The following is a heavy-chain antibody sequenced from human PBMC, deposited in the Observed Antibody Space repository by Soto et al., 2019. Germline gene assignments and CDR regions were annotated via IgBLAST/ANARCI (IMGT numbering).Heavy chain of an antibody. CDR3: VRDIYFSGGISNGHMDV. CDR2: IEDTGKT. V-gene: IGHV3-66*01. Sequence: EVQVVESGGGVVQPGASRRLSCAASGFSVSRNYMTWVRQAPGKGLEWVARIEDTGKTTYADSVTGRFTILRDKSKNTLYLQMNSLSAEDTAVYYCVRDIYFSGGISNGHMDVWGKGTTVTFPS. J-gene: IGHJ6*03. CDR1: GFSVSRNY. D-gene: IGHD2-15*01.